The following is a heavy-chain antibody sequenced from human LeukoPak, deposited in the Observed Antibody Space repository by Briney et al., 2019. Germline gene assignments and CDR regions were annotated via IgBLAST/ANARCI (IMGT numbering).Heavy chain of an antibody. V-gene: IGHV3-53*01. CDR2: IFSGGST. CDR3: ARGPGKASFDY. J-gene: IGHJ4*02. D-gene: IGHD3-10*01. CDR1: GFAFRSHA. Sequence: GGSLRLSCTASGFAFRSHAMHWVRQAPGKGLEWVSVIFSGGSTYYADSVKGRFTISRDKSNNTLYLQMNSLRAEDTAVYYCARGPGKASFDYWGQGTLVTVSS.